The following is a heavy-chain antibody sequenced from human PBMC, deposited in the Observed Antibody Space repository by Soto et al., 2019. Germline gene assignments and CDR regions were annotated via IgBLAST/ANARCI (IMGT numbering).Heavy chain of an antibody. V-gene: IGHV1-2*04. J-gene: IGHJ4*02. CDR1: GYTFTGYY. Sequence: ASVKVSCKASGYTFTGYYMHWVRQAPGQGLEWMGWINPNSGGTNYAQKFQGWVTMTRDTSISTAYMELSRLRSDDTAVYYCARDPGSPSHQLDYWGQGTLVTVPQ. CDR2: INPNSGGT. D-gene: IGHD6-6*01. CDR3: ARDPGSPSHQLDY.